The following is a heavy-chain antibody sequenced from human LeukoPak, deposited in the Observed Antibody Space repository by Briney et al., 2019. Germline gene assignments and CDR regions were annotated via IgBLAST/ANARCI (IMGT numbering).Heavy chain of an antibody. J-gene: IGHJ4*02. Sequence: ASVKVSCKASGYTFTSYYMHWVRQAPGQELEWMGIINPSDGSTSYAQKFQGRVTMTRDMSTSTVYMELSSLRSEDTAVYYCARDFSSVTGFDYWGQGTLVTVSS. CDR2: INPSDGST. V-gene: IGHV1-46*01. D-gene: IGHD2-21*02. CDR3: ARDFSSVTGFDY. CDR1: GYTFTSYY.